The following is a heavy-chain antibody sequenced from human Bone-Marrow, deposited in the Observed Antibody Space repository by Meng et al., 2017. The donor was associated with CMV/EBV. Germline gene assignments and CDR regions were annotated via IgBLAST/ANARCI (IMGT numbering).Heavy chain of an antibody. J-gene: IGHJ6*02. CDR1: GFTFSSYS. CDR3: ARDGYSSSWYYYYGMDV. CDR2: ISSSSSYI. D-gene: IGHD6-13*01. Sequence: GESLKISCVASGFTFSSYSMNWVRQAPGKGLEWVSSISSSSSYIYYADSVKGRFTISRDNAKNSLYLQMNSLRAEDTAVYYCARDGYSSSWYYYYGMDVWGQGTTVTVSS. V-gene: IGHV3-21*01.